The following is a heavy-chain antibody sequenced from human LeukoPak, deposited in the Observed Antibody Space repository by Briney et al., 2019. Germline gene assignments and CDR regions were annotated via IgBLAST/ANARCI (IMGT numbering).Heavy chain of an antibody. Sequence: GASLKVSCNASGYTFTAYHMHWVRQAPGQRLEWMGWISPNSGDTGFAQKFQGRVTMTRDTSISTAYLELSRLRSHDTAVYYCVRSGYNSGFDYGGQGTLVTVSS. V-gene: IGHV1-2*02. CDR3: VRSGYNSGFDY. J-gene: IGHJ4*02. D-gene: IGHD5-18*01. CDR2: ISPNSGDT. CDR1: GYTFTAYH.